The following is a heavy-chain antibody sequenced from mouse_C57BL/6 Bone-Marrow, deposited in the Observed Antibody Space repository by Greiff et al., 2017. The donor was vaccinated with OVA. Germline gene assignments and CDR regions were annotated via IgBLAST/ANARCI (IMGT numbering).Heavy chain of an antibody. CDR3: ARDFCYYGSSYAMDY. CDR1: GFTFSSYA. V-gene: IGHV5-4*01. Sequence: EVKVVESGGGLVKPGGSLKLSCAASGFTFSSYAMSWVRQTPEKRLEWVATISDGGSYTYYPDNVKGRFTISRDNAKNNLYLQMSHLKSEDTAMYYCARDFCYYGSSYAMDYWGQGTSVTVSS. J-gene: IGHJ4*01. CDR2: ISDGGSYT. D-gene: IGHD1-1*01.